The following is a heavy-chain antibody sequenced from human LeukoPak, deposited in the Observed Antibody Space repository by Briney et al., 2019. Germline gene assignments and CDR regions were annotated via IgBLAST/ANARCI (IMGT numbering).Heavy chain of an antibody. CDR3: TRDLGYSSSSATPLDF. V-gene: IGHV1-18*01. CDR1: GYTFTSYD. Sequence: AASVKVSCKASGYTFTSYDINWVRQATGQGLEWMGWISAYNGNTNYAQKLQGRVTMTTDTSTSTAYMELRSLRSDDTAVFYCTRDLGYSSSSATPLDFWGQGTLVTVSS. D-gene: IGHD6-6*01. CDR2: ISAYNGNT. J-gene: IGHJ4*02.